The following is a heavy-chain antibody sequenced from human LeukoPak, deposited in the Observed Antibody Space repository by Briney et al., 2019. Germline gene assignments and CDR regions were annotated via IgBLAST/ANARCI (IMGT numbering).Heavy chain of an antibody. CDR3: ARLEEMPTIASAFDI. Sequence: PSETLSLTCTVSGGSISTYSWSWIRQPPGKGLEWIGYIFSSGSTNSNPSLKSRVTISVDTSKNHLSLKLSSVTAADTAVYYCARLEEMPTIASAFDIWGQGTVVTVYS. CDR1: GGSISTYS. CDR2: IFSSGST. V-gene: IGHV4-59*08. J-gene: IGHJ3*02. D-gene: IGHD5-24*01.